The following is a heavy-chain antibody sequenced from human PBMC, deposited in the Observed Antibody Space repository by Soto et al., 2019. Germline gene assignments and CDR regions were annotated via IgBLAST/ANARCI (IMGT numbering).Heavy chain of an antibody. CDR1: GFTFSSYA. CDR2: ISGSGGST. D-gene: IGHD2-15*01. Sequence: GGSLRLSCAASGFTFSSYAMSWVRQAPGKGLEWVSAISGSGGSTYYADSVKGRFTISRDNSKNTLYLQMNSLRAEDTAVYYCAKGGYCSGGSCYFPDAFDIWGQGTMVTVSS. J-gene: IGHJ3*02. CDR3: AKGGYCSGGSCYFPDAFDI. V-gene: IGHV3-23*01.